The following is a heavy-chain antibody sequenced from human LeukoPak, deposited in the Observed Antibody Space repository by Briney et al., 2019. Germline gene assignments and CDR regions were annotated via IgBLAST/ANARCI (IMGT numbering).Heavy chain of an antibody. CDR1: GGSFSGYY. D-gene: IGHD3-10*01. V-gene: IGHV4-34*01. J-gene: IGHJ4*02. CDR3: ATGGEYYYGSGTQSDY. Sequence: PSETLSLTCAVYGGSFSGYYWSWIRQPPGKGLEWIGEINHSGSTNYNPSLKSRVTISVDTSKNQFSLKLSSVTAADTAVYYCATGGEYYYGSGTQSDYWGQGTLVTVSS. CDR2: INHSGST.